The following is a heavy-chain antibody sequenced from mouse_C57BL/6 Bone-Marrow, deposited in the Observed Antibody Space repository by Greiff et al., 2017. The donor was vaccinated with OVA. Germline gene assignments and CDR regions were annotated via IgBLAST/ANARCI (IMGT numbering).Heavy chain of an antibody. Sequence: QVQLQQSGAELVRPGASVKLSCKASGYTFTSYGISWVKQSTGQGLEWIGEIYPRSGNTYYNEKFTGKATLTVDKSSRTAYMDRRSRTSEDDAVCDCSSSAWDNFDYWGQGTTLTVSS. V-gene: IGHV1-81*01. CDR1: GYTFTSYG. CDR2: IYPRSGNT. D-gene: IGHD4-1*01. CDR3: SSSAWDNFDY. J-gene: IGHJ2*01.